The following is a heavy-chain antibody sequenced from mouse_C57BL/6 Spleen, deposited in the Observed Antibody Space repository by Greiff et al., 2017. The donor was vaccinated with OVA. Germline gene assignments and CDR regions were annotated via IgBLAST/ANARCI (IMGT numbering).Heavy chain of an antibody. CDR1: GYTFTSYW. D-gene: IGHD2-4*01. CDR3: ARSDYDGRYAMDY. J-gene: IGHJ4*01. V-gene: IGHV1-55*01. CDR2: IYPGSGST. Sequence: QVQLQQPGAELVKPGASVKMSCKASGYTFTSYWITWVKQRPGQGLEWIGDIYPGSGSTNYNEKFKSKATLPVDTSSSTAYMQLSSLTSEDAAVYYCARSDYDGRYAMDYWGQGTSVTVSS.